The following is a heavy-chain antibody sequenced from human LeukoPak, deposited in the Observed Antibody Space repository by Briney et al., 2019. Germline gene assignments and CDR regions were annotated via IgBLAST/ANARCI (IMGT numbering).Heavy chain of an antibody. V-gene: IGHV3-15*01. CDR2: IKSKTDGGTT. CDR3: TTAQWQHLYYYYGMDV. Sequence: SGGSLRLSCAASGFTFSNAWMSWVRQAPGKGLEWVGRIKSKTDGGTTDYAAPVKGRFTISRDDSKNTLYLQMNSLKTEDTAVYYSTTAQWQHLYYYYGMDVWGQGTTVTVSS. D-gene: IGHD6-19*01. CDR1: GFTFSNAW. J-gene: IGHJ6*02.